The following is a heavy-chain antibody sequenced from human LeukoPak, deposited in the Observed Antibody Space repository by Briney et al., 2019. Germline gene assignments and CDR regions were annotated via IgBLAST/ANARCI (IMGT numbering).Heavy chain of an antibody. CDR2: IYYSGST. J-gene: IGHJ5*02. D-gene: IGHD4-17*01. V-gene: IGHV4-30-4*08. CDR3: ARGGTTVTTLNWFDP. CDR1: GGSISSGDYY. Sequence: PSQTLSLTCTVSGGSISSGDYYWSWIRQPPGKGLEWIGYIYYSGSTYYNPSLKSRVTISVDTSKNQFSLKLSSVTAADTAVYYCARGGTTVTTLNWFDPWGQGTLATVSS.